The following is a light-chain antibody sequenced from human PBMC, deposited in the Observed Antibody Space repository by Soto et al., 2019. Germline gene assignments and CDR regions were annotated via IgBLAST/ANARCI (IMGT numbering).Light chain of an antibody. J-gene: IGKJ2*02. CDR3: QQYNTWLTCT. V-gene: IGKV3-15*01. CDR2: GAS. Sequence: EIVMTQSPATLSVSPGERATLSCRASQSVSSNLAWYQQKPGQAPRLLIYGASTRATGIPARFSGSGSGKELTLTISSLQSEDFAVYYWQQYNTWLTCTFGQGTKLEIK. CDR1: QSVSSN.